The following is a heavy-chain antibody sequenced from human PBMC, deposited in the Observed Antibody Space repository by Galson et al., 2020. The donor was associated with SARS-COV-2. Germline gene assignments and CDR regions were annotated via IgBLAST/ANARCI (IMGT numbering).Heavy chain of an antibody. D-gene: IGHD4-17*01. CDR3: ANLGGDYTDYYMDV. V-gene: IGHV3-9*01. CDR1: GFTFDDYA. Sequence: GGSLRLSCAASGFTFDDYAMHWVRQAPGKGLEWVSGISWNSGSIGYADSVKGRFTISRDNAKNSLYLQMNSLRAEDTALYYCANLGGDYTDYYMDVWGKGTTVTVSS. CDR2: ISWNSGSI. J-gene: IGHJ6*03.